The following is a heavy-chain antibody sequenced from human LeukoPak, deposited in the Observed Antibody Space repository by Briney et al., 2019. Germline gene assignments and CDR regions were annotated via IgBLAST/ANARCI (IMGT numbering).Heavy chain of an antibody. CDR3: ARDRMGALDAFDI. V-gene: IGHV4-59*12. CDR1: GGSISSYF. CDR2: IYYSGNT. D-gene: IGHD1-26*01. J-gene: IGHJ3*02. Sequence: SETLSLTCTVSGGSISSYFWSWIRQPPGKGLEWIGYIYYSGNTNYNPSLKSRVTISVDTSKNQFSLKLSSVTAADTAVYYCARDRMGALDAFDIWGQGTMVTVSS.